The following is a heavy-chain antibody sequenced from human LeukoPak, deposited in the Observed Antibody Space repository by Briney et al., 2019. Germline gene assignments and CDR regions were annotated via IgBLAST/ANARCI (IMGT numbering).Heavy chain of an antibody. Sequence: SLRLSCAASGFTFDDYAMHWVRHAPGKGLEWVSGISWNSDSIAYADSVKGRFTISRDNAKNSLYLQMNSLRPEDTALYYCAKDSVKDYGDYVFDYWGQGTLVTVSS. CDR1: GFTFDDYA. CDR3: AKDSVKDYGDYVFDY. J-gene: IGHJ4*02. V-gene: IGHV3-9*01. D-gene: IGHD4-17*01. CDR2: ISWNSDSI.